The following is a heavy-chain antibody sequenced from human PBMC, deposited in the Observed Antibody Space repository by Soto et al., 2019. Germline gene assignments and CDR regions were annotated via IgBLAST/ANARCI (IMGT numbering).Heavy chain of an antibody. J-gene: IGHJ6*02. CDR3: ARDAVPFSYAGNGLYYYYGMDV. D-gene: IGHD6-13*01. V-gene: IGHV4-30-4*01. Sequence: TMSRPCTVSSGSISSGDYYCSWIRQPPGKGLEWIGYIYYSGSTYYNPSLKSRVTISVDTSKNQFSLKLSSVTAADTAVYYCARDAVPFSYAGNGLYYYYGMDVWGQGTLVTVSS. CDR2: IYYSGST. CDR1: SGSISSGDYY.